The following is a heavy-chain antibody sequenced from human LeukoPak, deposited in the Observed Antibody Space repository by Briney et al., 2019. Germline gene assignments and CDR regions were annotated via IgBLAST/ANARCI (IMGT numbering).Heavy chain of an antibody. CDR1: GGSFSGYY. CDR2: IYSSGNT. J-gene: IGHJ4*02. D-gene: IGHD6-13*01. CDR3: ARGGAAAGNTYYFDY. Sequence: SETLSLTCAVYGGSFSGYYWSWIRQSPGKGLEWIGNIYSSGNTYYNASLKSRVTISVDTSKNQFSLKLSSVTAADTAVYYCARGGAAAGNTYYFDYWGQGTLVTVSS. V-gene: IGHV4-34*01.